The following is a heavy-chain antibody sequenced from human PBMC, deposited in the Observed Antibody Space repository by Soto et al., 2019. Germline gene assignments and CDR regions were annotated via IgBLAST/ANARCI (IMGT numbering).Heavy chain of an antibody. CDR1: GFTFSSYA. CDR2: ISGSGGST. Sequence: GGSLRLSCAASGFTFSSYAMSWVRQAPGKGLEWVSAISGSGGSTYYADSVKGRFTISRDNSKNTLYLQMNSLRAEDTAVYYCAMDGDYYGTQPNKGDYWGQGTLVTVSS. V-gene: IGHV3-23*01. D-gene: IGHD4-17*01. J-gene: IGHJ4*02. CDR3: AMDGDYYGTQPNKGDY.